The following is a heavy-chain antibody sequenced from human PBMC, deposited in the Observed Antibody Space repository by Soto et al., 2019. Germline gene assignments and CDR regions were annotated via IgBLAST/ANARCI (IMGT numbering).Heavy chain of an antibody. CDR2: IQSGGST. J-gene: IGHJ6*04. V-gene: IGHV3-66*01. CDR1: GFTVSSKY. Sequence: EVQLVESGGGLVQPGGSLRLSCAASGFTVSSKYMSWVRQAPGKGLEWVSLIQSGGSTYYAGSVKGRFTISRDNSENTLFRQMNSLRVEDTAVYYCTRDGVHCSGGRCYGVPMDVWGKRNTVTVSA. D-gene: IGHD2-15*01. CDR3: TRDGVHCSGGRCYGVPMDV.